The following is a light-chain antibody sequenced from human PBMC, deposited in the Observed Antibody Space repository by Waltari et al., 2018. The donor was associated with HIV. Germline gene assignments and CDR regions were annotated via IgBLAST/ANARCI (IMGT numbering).Light chain of an antibody. V-gene: IGKV3-15*01. CDR1: QSVSSN. CDR2: GAS. CDR3: QQYNNWPLT. Sequence: EIVMTQSPATLSVSPGERATLSCRASQSVSSNLVWYHQKPGQAPRLLIDGASTRATGIPARFSGSGSGTEFTLTISSLQSEDFAVYYCQQYNNWPLTVGGGTKVEIK. J-gene: IGKJ4*01.